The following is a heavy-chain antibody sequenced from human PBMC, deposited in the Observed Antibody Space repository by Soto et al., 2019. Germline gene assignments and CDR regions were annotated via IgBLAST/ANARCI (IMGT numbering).Heavy chain of an antibody. V-gene: IGHV3-23*01. CDR1: GFTFSTYA. Sequence: EVQLLESGGGLVQPGGSLRLSCAASGFTFSTYAMNWVRQAPGNGLEWVAAISGSGGSIHYADSVKGRFTISRDNSKNTLYLHMNSRRDEDTAVYHCVKGYWKGDVWGQGTTVTVSS. CDR2: ISGSGGSI. D-gene: IGHD1-1*01. CDR3: VKGYWKGDV. J-gene: IGHJ6*02.